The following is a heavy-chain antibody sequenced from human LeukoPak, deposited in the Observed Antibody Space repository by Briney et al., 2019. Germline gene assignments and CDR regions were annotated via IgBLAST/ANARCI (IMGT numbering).Heavy chain of an antibody. V-gene: IGHV3-30*04. J-gene: IGHJ4*02. CDR2: ISYDGSNK. Sequence: GGSLRLSCAASGFTFSSYAMHWVRQAPGKGLEWVAVISYDGSNKYYADSVKGRFTISRDNSKNTLYLQMNSLRAEDTAVYYCARDPQGSYLPDYWGQGTLVTVSS. CDR1: GFTFSSYA. CDR3: ARDPQGSYLPDY. D-gene: IGHD1-26*01.